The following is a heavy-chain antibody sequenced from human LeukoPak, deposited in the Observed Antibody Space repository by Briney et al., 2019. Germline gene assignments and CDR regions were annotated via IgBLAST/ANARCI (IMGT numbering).Heavy chain of an antibody. CDR3: AREKADIVVVTVRFDAFDI. V-gene: IGHV1-18*01. CDR2: ISAYNGNT. Sequence: ASVKVSCKASGYTFTSYGISWVRQAPGQGLEWMGWISAYNGNTNYAQKLQGRVTMTTDTSTSTAYMELRSLRSDDTAVYYCAREKADIVVVTVRFDAFDIWGQGTMVTVSS. D-gene: IGHD2-21*02. J-gene: IGHJ3*02. CDR1: GYTFTSYG.